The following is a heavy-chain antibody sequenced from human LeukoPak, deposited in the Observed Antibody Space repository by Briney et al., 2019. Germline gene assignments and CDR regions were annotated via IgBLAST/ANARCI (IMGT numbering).Heavy chain of an antibody. Sequence: AGGSLRLSCAASGFTFSSYDMHWARQATGKGLEWVSAIGTAGDTYYPGSVKGRFTISRENAKNSLYLQMNSLRAGDTAVYYCARASSRYDSSGYYSDWGQGTLVTVSS. CDR1: GFTFSSYD. CDR3: ARASSRYDSSGYYSD. J-gene: IGHJ4*02. CDR2: IGTAGDT. D-gene: IGHD3-22*01. V-gene: IGHV3-13*01.